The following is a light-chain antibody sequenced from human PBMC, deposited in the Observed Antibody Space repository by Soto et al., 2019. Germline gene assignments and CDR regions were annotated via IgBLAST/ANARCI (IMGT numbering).Light chain of an antibody. Sequence: DIQMTQSPSSLSASVGDRVTITCRASQSISSYLNWYQQKPGSAPKLLIYAASSLQSGVPSRFSGSGSGTDFTLTISSLQPEDFATYYCQQSYSFPKTFGQGTKV. J-gene: IGKJ1*01. CDR3: QQSYSFPKT. CDR1: QSISSY. V-gene: IGKV1-39*01. CDR2: AAS.